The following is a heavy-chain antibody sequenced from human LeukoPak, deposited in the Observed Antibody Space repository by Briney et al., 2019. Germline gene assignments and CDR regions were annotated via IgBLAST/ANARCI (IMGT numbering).Heavy chain of an antibody. V-gene: IGHV3-21*01. Sequence: GGSLRLSCAASGFTFSSYSMNWVRQAPGKGLEWVSSISSTGSSVYYADSVKGRFTISRDNAKNSLYLQMNSLRAEDTALYYCARGGDYFNYFDYWGQGALVTVSS. CDR2: ISSTGSSV. CDR3: ARGGDYFNYFDY. D-gene: IGHD4-17*01. J-gene: IGHJ4*02. CDR1: GFTFSSYS.